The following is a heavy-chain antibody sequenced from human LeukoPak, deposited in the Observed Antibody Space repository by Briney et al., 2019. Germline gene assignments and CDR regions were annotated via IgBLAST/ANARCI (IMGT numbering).Heavy chain of an antibody. J-gene: IGHJ4*02. CDR2: INHSGST. V-gene: IGHV4-34*01. CDR3: ARGRDPY. Sequence: SETLSLTCAVYGGSFSGYYWTWIRQPPGRGLEWIGEINHSGSTNYNPSLKSRVTISVDTSKSQFSLKLNSVTAADTAMFYCARGRDPYWGQGTLVTVSS. D-gene: IGHD5-24*01. CDR1: GGSFSGYY.